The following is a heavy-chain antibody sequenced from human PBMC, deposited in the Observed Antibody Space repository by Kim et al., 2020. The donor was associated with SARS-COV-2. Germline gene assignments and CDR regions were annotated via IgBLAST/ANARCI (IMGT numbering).Heavy chain of an antibody. J-gene: IGHJ3*02. V-gene: IGHV6-1*01. CDR3: ASYDILTGPLDAFDI. D-gene: IGHD3-9*01. Sequence: VSMKSRITINPDTSKNQCSLQLNSVTPEDTAVYYCASYDILTGPLDAFDIWGQGTMVTVSS.